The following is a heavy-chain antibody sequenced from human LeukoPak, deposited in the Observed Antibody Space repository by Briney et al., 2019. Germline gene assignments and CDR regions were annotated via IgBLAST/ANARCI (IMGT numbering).Heavy chain of an antibody. CDR1: GGSISPYY. CDR2: IYYTGSGST. D-gene: IGHD6-19*01. Sequence: SETLSLTCTVSGGSISPYYWSWIRQPPGKGLEWIGYIYYTGSGSTSHNPSLKSRVTISVDTSKNQFSLNLNSVTAAATAVYYCARHAVYAGSGWAFDFWGQGTLVTVFS. J-gene: IGHJ4*02. CDR3: ARHAVYAGSGWAFDF. V-gene: IGHV4-59*08.